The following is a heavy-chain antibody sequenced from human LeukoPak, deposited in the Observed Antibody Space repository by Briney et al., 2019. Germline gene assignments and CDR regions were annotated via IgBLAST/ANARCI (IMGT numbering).Heavy chain of an antibody. CDR2: IYYSGST. Sequence: SETLSLTCTVSGGSISSSSYYWGWIRQPPGKGLEWIGSIYYSGSTYYNPSLKSRVTISVDTSKNQFSLKLSSVTAADTAVYYCARDRLWGFDYWGQGTLVTVSS. J-gene: IGHJ4*02. D-gene: IGHD2/OR15-2a*01. CDR1: GGSISSSSYY. CDR3: ARDRLWGFDY. V-gene: IGHV4-39*07.